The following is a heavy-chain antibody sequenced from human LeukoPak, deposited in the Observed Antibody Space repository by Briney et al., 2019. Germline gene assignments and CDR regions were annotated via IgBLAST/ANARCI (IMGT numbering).Heavy chain of an antibody. V-gene: IGHV3-21*01. D-gene: IGHD5-12*01. Sequence: PGGSLRLSCAGSGFTFSRLAMNWVRQASREGLEWVSSISPSGGHIYYADSVRGRFTVSRDNAKNSLYLQMDSLRGGDTAVYYCTTQAGVERGAAVATTIDYWGQGTLVTVSS. CDR3: TTQAGVERGAAVATTIDY. J-gene: IGHJ4*02. CDR1: GFTFSRLA. CDR2: ISPSGGHI.